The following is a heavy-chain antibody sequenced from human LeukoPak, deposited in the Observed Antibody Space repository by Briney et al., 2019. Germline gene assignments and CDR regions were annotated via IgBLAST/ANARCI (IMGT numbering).Heavy chain of an antibody. CDR1: GFSLSTSGVG. J-gene: IGHJ5*02. CDR2: IYWNDDK. V-gene: IGHV2-5*01. D-gene: IGHD3-3*01. Sequence: SGPTLVKPTQTLTLTCTFSGFSLSTSGVGVGWIHQPPGKALEWLALIYWNDDKRYSPSLKSRLTITKDTSKNQAVLTMTNMDPVDTATYYCAQSSYYDFWSGYYEVWFDPWGQGTLVTVSS. CDR3: AQSSYYDFWSGYYEVWFDP.